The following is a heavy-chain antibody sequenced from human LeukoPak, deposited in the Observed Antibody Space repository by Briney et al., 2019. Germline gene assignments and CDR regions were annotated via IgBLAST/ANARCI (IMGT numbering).Heavy chain of an antibody. CDR1: GDSFSLYY. J-gene: IGHJ4*02. CDR2: FYSGGTA. CDR3: ARRPDSSGYSPFDY. Sequence: SETLSLTCTVSGDSFSLYYWSWIRQPPGKGLEWIGYFYSGGTAYYNSSLKSRVTISVDTSKNQFSLKLSSVTAADTAVYYCARRPDSSGYSPFDYWGQGTPVTVSS. V-gene: IGHV4-59*08. D-gene: IGHD3-22*01.